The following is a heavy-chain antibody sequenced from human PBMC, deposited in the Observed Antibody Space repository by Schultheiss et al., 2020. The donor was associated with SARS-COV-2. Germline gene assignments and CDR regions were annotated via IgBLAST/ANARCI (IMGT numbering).Heavy chain of an antibody. CDR1: GFTFTSSA. V-gene: IGHV1-46*01. Sequence: ASVKVSCKASGFTFTSSAVQWVRQAPGQGLEWMGIINPSGGSTSYAQKFQGRVTMTRDTSISTAYMELSRLRSDDTAVYYCARVGNYGFYYYYYMDVWGKGTTVTVSS. D-gene: IGHD4-11*01. J-gene: IGHJ6*03. CDR3: ARVGNYGFYYYYYMDV. CDR2: INPSGGST.